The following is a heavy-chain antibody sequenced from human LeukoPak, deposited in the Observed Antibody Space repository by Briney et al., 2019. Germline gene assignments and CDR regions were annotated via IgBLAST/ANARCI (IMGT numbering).Heavy chain of an antibody. CDR3: LRGYYDSNRYFDFDY. V-gene: IGHV3-74*01. CDR2: INSDGSST. Sequence: GGSLRLSCAASGFTFSSYWMHWVRQAPGKGLVWVSRINSDGSSTSYADSVKGRFTISRDNAKNTLYLQMNSLRAEDTAVYYCLRGYYDSNRYFDFDYWGRGTLVTVSS. CDR1: GFTFSSYW. J-gene: IGHJ4*02. D-gene: IGHD3-22*01.